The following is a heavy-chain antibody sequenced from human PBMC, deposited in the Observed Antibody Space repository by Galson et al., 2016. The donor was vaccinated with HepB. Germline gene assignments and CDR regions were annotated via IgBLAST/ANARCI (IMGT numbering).Heavy chain of an antibody. J-gene: IGHJ4*02. CDR1: GFSCSDYY. CDR3: ATSEDSAATF. D-gene: IGHD4-11*01. V-gene: IGHV3-7*01. Sequence: SLRLSCAASGFSCSDYYMSWVRQAPGTGLEWVANIKHGGTETFYVDSAKGRFTISRDDAKNSVYLQMNSLRVEDTAVYYCATSEDSAATFWGQGTLVTVSS. CDR2: IKHGGTET.